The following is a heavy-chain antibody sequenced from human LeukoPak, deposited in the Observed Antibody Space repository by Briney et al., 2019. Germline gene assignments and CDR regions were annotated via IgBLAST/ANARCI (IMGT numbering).Heavy chain of an antibody. CDR2: INHGGST. V-gene: IGHV4-34*01. J-gene: IGHJ4*02. CDR3: ARGPYSGSYRRSGGVDY. CDR1: GGSFSGYY. D-gene: IGHD1-26*01. Sequence: SETLSLTCAVYGGSFSGYYWSWIRQPPGKGLEWIGEINHGGSTNYNPSLKSRVTISVDTSKNQFSLKLSSVTAADTAVYYCARGPYSGSYRRSGGVDYWGQGTLVTVSS.